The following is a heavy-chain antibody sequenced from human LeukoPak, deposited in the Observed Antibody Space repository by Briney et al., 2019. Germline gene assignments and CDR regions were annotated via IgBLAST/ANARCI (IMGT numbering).Heavy chain of an antibody. CDR2: IYYSGTT. J-gene: IGHJ4*02. Sequence: SETLSLTCTVSGGSISSGDYYWSWIRQPPGKGLEWIGYIYYSGTTYYNPSLKSRVTISVDTSKNQLSLKLRSVTAADTAVYYCARKTKQYLTDYWGQGTLVTVSS. CDR1: GGSISSGDYY. D-gene: IGHD2-2*02. V-gene: IGHV4-30-4*01. CDR3: ARKTKQYLTDY.